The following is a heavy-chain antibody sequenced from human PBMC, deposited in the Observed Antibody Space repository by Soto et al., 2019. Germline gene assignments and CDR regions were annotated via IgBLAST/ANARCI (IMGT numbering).Heavy chain of an antibody. Sequence: GGSLRLSCAASGFTFSNYAINWVRQSPGKGLEWVSVISGSVGSTYYADSVKGRFTIARDNSKNTLYLQMNSLRAEDTAVYYCAKAGGAAGTVDYFDYWGQGTLVTVSS. D-gene: IGHD6-13*01. CDR3: AKAGGAAGTVDYFDY. CDR2: ISGSVGST. CDR1: GFTFSNYA. J-gene: IGHJ4*02. V-gene: IGHV3-23*01.